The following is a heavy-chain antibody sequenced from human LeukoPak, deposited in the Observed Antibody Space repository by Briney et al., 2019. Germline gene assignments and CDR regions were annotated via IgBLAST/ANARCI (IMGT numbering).Heavy chain of an antibody. D-gene: IGHD6-13*01. J-gene: IGHJ4*02. V-gene: IGHV3-9*01. CDR3: ASGPAAGDY. CDR1: GFTFDDYA. Sequence: RRSLRLSCAASGFTFDDYAMPWVRQAPGKGLEWVSGISWNSGSIGYADSVKGRFTISRDNAKNSLYLQMNSLRAEDTAVYYCASGPAAGDYWGQGTLVTVSS. CDR2: ISWNSGSI.